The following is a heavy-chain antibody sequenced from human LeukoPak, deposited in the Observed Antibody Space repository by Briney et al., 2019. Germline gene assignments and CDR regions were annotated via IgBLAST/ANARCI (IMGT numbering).Heavy chain of an antibody. J-gene: IGHJ3*02. D-gene: IGHD5-18*01. CDR1: GFTLSSYS. CDR2: ISSSSSYI. CDR3: ARDRGRGYSYGWSAFDI. Sequence: GGSLRLSCAASGFTLSSYSMNWVRQAPGKGLEWVSSISSSSSYIYYADSVKGRFTISRDNAKNSLYLQMNSLRAEDTAVYYCARDRGRGYSYGWSAFDIWGQGTMVTVSS. V-gene: IGHV3-21*01.